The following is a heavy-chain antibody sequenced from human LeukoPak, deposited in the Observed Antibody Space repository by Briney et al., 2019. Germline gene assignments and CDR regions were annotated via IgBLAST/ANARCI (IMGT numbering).Heavy chain of an antibody. J-gene: IGHJ4*02. CDR1: GFTFSNYW. CDR2: ISGSGAGT. D-gene: IGHD5-18*01. Sequence: GGSLRLSCAASGFTFSNYWIHWVRQAPGKGLEWVSAISGSGAGTYYADFVKGRFTISRDNSKNTLYLQMSSLRAEDTAVYYCAKEQIGPKTAMVLWGQGTLVTVSS. CDR3: AKEQIGPKTAMVL. V-gene: IGHV3-23*01.